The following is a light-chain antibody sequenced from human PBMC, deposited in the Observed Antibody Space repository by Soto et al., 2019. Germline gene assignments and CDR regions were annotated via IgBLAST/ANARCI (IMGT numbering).Light chain of an antibody. CDR2: DAS. CDR3: QQRSNWPPT. CDR1: QSVSSY. V-gene: IGKV3-11*01. Sequence: EIVLTKYPATLAFSPGERSTLACRASQSVSSYLAWYQQKPGQAPRLLIYDASNRATGIPARFSGSGSGTDFTLTISSLEPEDFAVYYCQQRSNWPPTFGGGTKVDIK. J-gene: IGKJ4*01.